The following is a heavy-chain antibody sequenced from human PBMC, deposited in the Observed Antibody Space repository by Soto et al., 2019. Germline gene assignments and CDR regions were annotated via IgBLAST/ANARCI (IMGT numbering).Heavy chain of an antibody. CDR1: GGTFSSYA. Sequence: EASVKVSCKASGGTFSSYAISWVRQAPGQGLEWMGGIIPIFGTANYAQKFQGRVTITADESTSTAYMELSSLRSEDTAVYYCAREGYGGNNGYWGQGTLVTVSS. CDR2: IIPIFGTA. D-gene: IGHD2-8*01. CDR3: AREGYGGNNGY. J-gene: IGHJ4*02. V-gene: IGHV1-69*13.